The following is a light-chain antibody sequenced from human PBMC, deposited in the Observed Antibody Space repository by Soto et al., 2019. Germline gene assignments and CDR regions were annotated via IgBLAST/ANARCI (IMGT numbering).Light chain of an antibody. J-gene: IGLJ1*01. V-gene: IGLV2-14*01. CDR3: SSYSSSSTLV. CDR1: SSDVGGYKY. CDR2: EVS. Sequence: QSALTQPASVSGSPGQSITIACTGTSSDVGGYKYVSWYQQHPGKAPKLMIYEVSNRPSGVSNRFSGSKSGNTASLTISGLQAEDEGDYYCSSYSSSSTLVFGTGTKLPVL.